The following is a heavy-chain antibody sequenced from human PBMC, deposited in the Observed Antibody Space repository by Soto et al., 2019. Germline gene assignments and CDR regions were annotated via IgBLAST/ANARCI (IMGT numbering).Heavy chain of an antibody. D-gene: IGHD3-10*01. Sequence: GGSLKLSCVVSGFTFKNYDMRWVRHAPGKGLEWVSGISGSGAITYYADSVRGRFTISRDNSKNTLYLQLNSLRAEDTAIYFCAKDRQLRSYYASAGHYNYWGQGT. J-gene: IGHJ4*02. V-gene: IGHV3-23*01. CDR1: GFTFKNYD. CDR2: ISGSGAIT. CDR3: AKDRQLRSYYASAGHYNY.